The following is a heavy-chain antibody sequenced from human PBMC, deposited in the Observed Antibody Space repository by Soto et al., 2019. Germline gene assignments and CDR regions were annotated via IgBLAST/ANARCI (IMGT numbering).Heavy chain of an antibody. J-gene: IGHJ4*02. CDR2: ISYDGSNK. CDR1: GFTFSSYA. D-gene: IGHD2-2*01. Sequence: PGGSLRLSCAASGFTFSSYAMHWVRQAPGKGLEWVAVISYDGSNKYYADSVKGRFTISRDNSKNTLCLQMNSLRAEDTAVYYCARSPCSSASCYPLYWGQGTLVTVSS. V-gene: IGHV3-30-3*01. CDR3: ARSPCSSASCYPLY.